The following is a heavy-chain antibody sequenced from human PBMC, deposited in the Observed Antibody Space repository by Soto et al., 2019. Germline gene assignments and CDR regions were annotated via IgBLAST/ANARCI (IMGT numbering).Heavy chain of an antibody. CDR3: ARLRFHDYIWGSFNWYFDL. CDR2: IYYSGST. D-gene: IGHD3-16*01. Sequence: QLQLQESGPGLVKPSETLSLTCTVSGGSISSSSYYWGWIRQPPGKGLEWIGSIYYSGSTYYNPSIKSRVTIYVDTSKNQFSLKLSSVTAADTAVYYCARLRFHDYIWGSFNWYFDLWGRGTLVTVSS. V-gene: IGHV4-39*01. CDR1: GGSISSSSYY. J-gene: IGHJ2*01.